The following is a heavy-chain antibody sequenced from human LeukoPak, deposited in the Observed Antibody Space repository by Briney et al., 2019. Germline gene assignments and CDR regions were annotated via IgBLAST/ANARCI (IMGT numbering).Heavy chain of an antibody. CDR2: INSDGSST. J-gene: IGHJ4*02. V-gene: IGHV3-74*01. D-gene: IGHD6-19*01. CDR1: GFTFSSYW. CDR3: ARETSGSGWFLISSLPYFDY. Sequence: PGGSLRLSCAASGFTFSSYWMHWVRQAPGKGLVWVSRINSDGSSTSYADSVKGRFTISGDNAKNTLYLQMNSLRAEDTAVYYCARETSGSGWFLISSLPYFDYWGQGTLVTVSS.